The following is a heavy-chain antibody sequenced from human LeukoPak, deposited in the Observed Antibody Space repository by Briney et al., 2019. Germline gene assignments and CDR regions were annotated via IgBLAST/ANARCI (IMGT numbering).Heavy chain of an antibody. J-gene: IGHJ6*02. V-gene: IGHV4-59*01. Sequence: SETLSLTCAVYGGSFSGYYWSWIRQPPGKGLEWIGYIYYSGSTNYNPSLKSRVTISVDTSKNQFSLKLSSVTAADTAVYYCARDPLDGMDVWGQGTTVTVSS. CDR1: GGSFSGYY. CDR2: IYYSGST. CDR3: ARDPLDGMDV.